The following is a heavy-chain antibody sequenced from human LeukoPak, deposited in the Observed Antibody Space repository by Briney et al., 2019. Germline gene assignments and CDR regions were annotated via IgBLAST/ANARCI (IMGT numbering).Heavy chain of an antibody. V-gene: IGHV1-8*01. D-gene: IGHD1-26*01. CDR2: MNPNSGNT. CDR1: GYTFTSYD. CDR3: ARGGRRELTDY. J-gene: IGHJ4*02. Sequence: ASVKVSCKASGYTFTSYDINWVRQAPGQGLEWMGWMNPNSGNTDYAQTFQGRVTMTRNTSISTAYMELSSLRSEDPAVYYCARGGRRELTDYWGQGTLVTVSS.